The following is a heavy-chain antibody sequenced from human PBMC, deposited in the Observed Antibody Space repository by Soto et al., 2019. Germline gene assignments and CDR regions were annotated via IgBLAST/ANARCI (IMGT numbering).Heavy chain of an antibody. Sequence: RSLTCTVSAGPIRGSYWGWIRQSPGRELELVAYIHYTGSASYNPSLKSRVTMSIDTSKKQFSLKVNSVNTADTAVYYCVKVGRIAAPGTWFDPWGQGILVTVSS. CDR1: AGPIRGSY. CDR3: VKVGRIAAPGTWFDP. CDR2: IHYTGSA. D-gene: IGHD6-13*01. J-gene: IGHJ5*01. V-gene: IGHV4-59*12.